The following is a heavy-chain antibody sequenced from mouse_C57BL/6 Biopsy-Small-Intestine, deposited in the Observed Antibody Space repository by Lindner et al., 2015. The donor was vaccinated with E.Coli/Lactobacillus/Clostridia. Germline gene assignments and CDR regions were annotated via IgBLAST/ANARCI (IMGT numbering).Heavy chain of an antibody. CDR1: GFSLTSYG. CDR2: IWSDGST. D-gene: IGHD2-13*01. CDR3: ARLYGDYGAMDY. Sequence: QLQEVWTWPGGARPQSLSITCTVSGFSLTSYGVHWVRQPPGKGLEWLVVIWSDGSTTYNSALKSRLSISKDNSKSQVFLKMNSLQTDDTAIYYCARLYGDYGAMDYWGQGTSVTVSS. V-gene: IGHV2-6*03. J-gene: IGHJ4*01.